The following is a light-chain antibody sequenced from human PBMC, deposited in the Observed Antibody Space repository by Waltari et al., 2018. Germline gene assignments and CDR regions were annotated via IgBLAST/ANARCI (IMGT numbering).Light chain of an antibody. J-gene: IGLJ3*02. V-gene: IGLV3-21*04. CDR1: NIGSKS. Sequence: YVLTQPPSVSADPGKTARLPCGGANIGSKSVNWYQQKPGQAPVLVMFYDSDRPSEIPERFSGSNSGNTATLTISWVEAGDEADYHCQVWDDVTDSGVFGGGTKLTVL. CDR3: QVWDDVTDSGV. CDR2: YDS.